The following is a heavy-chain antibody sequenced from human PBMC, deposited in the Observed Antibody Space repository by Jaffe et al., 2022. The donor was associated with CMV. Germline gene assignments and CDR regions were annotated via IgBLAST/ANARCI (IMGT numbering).Heavy chain of an antibody. J-gene: IGHJ6*03. D-gene: IGHD2-2*01. Sequence: EVQLVESGGGLVKPGGSLRLSCAASGFTFSSYSMNWVRQAPGKGLEWVSSISSSSSYIYYADSVKGRFTISRDNAKNSLYLQMNSLRAEDTAVYYCARGGDYCSSTSCYDHYYYMDVWGKGTTVTVSS. CDR2: ISSSSSYI. V-gene: IGHV3-21*01. CDR1: GFTFSSYS. CDR3: ARGGDYCSSTSCYDHYYYMDV.